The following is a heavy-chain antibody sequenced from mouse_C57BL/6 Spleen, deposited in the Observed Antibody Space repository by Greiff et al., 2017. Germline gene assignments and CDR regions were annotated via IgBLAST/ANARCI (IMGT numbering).Heavy chain of an antibody. CDR2: ISGGGGNT. V-gene: IGHV5-9*01. CDR1: GFTFSSYT. Sequence: EVQLQESGGGLVKPGGSLKLSCAASGFTFSSYTMSWVRQTPEKRLEWVATISGGGGNTYYPDSVKGRFTISRDNAKNTLYLQMSSLRSEDTALYYCARRSLYDGPFDYWGQGTTLTVTS. J-gene: IGHJ2*01. D-gene: IGHD2-3*01. CDR3: ARRSLYDGPFDY.